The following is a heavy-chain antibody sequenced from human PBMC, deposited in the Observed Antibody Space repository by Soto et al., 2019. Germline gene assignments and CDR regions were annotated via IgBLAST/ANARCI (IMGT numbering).Heavy chain of an antibody. J-gene: IGHJ6*02. CDR2: ISSSSSYI. CDR1: GFTFSSYS. CDR3: ASFLYDFWRCYLGIFGMDV. Sequence: PGGSLRLSCAASGFTFSSYSMNWVRQAPGKGLEWVSSISSSSSYIYYADSVKGRFTISRDNAKNSLYLQMNSLRAEDTAVYYCASFLYDFWRCYLGIFGMDVWVQGTTVTVSS. D-gene: IGHD3-3*01. V-gene: IGHV3-21*01.